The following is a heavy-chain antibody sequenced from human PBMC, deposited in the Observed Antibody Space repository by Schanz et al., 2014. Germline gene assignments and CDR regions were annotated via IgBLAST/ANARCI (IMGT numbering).Heavy chain of an antibody. CDR1: GGSFRGYF. CDR3: ARARRITSFRGIVFGY. D-gene: IGHD3-10*01. J-gene: IGHJ4*02. V-gene: IGHV4-34*01. Sequence: QVQLQESGAGLLKPSETLSLTCAVSGGSFRGYFWTWIRQPPGKGLEWIGEISHVGSTNYNSSLQVRVPLAVDPSQNQSSLKMTSVTAADTAVYFCARARRITSFRGIVFGYWGQGSLVTVSS. CDR2: ISHVGST.